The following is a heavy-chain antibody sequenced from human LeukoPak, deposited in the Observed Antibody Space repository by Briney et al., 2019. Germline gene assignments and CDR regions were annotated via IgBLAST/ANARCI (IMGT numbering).Heavy chain of an antibody. CDR2: INPNSGGT. CDR1: GYIFTDYY. D-gene: IGHD2-8*01. J-gene: IGHJ5*02. V-gene: IGHV1-2*06. CDR3: ARTAGTKGSWFDP. Sequence: ASVKVSCKASGYIFTDYYMHWVRQAPGQELGWMGRINPNSGGTNYAQKFQGRVTMTRDTSISTAYMELSRLRSDDTAVYYCARTAGTKGSWFDPWGQGTLVTVSS.